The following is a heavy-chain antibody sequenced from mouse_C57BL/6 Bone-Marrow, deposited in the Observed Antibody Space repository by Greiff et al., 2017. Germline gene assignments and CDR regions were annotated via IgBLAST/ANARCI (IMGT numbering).Heavy chain of an antibody. CDR2: IYPGDGDT. J-gene: IGHJ4*01. D-gene: IGHD2-3*01. CDR1: GYAFSSYW. Sequence: QVQLKQSGAELVKPGASVKISCKASGYAFSSYWMNWVKQRPGKGLEWIGQIYPGDGDTNYNGKFKGKATLTADKSSSTAYMQLSSLTSEDSAVYFCASSDGYYSAMDYWGQGTSVTVSS. CDR3: ASSDGYYSAMDY. V-gene: IGHV1-80*01.